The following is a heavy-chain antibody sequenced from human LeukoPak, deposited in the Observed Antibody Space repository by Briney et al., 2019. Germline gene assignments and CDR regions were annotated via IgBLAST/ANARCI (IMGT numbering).Heavy chain of an antibody. V-gene: IGHV1-8*01. CDR1: GYTFTSYD. Sequence: ASVKVSCKASGYTFTSYDINWVRQATGQGLEWMGWMNPNSGNTGYAQKFQGRVTTTRNTSISTAYMELSSLRSEDTAVYHCAREVETNWFDPWGQGTLVTVSS. CDR2: MNPNSGNT. CDR3: AREVETNWFDP. D-gene: IGHD5-24*01. J-gene: IGHJ5*02.